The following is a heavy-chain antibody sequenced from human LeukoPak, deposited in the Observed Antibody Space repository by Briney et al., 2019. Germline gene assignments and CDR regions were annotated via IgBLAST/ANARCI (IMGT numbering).Heavy chain of an antibody. J-gene: IGHJ5*02. V-gene: IGHV4-39*07. CDR2: IYYSGST. CDR1: GGSISSSSYY. D-gene: IGHD1-26*01. CDR3: AGVAWELLRTTNWFDP. Sequence: PSETLSLTCTVSGGSISSSSYYWGWIRQPPGKGLEWIGSIYYSGSTYYNPSLKSRVTISVDTSKNQFSLKLSSVTAADTAVYYCAGVAWELLRTTNWFDPWGQGTLVTVSS.